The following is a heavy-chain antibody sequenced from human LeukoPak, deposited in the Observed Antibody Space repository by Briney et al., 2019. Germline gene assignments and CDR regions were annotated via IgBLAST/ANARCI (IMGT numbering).Heavy chain of an antibody. CDR3: ARHDPVGHFLRGMDV. Sequence: SETLSLTCAVSGGSISGYFWSWSRQPPGKGLEWIGYIYYTGSTIYNPSLRSRVTMSVDVSKNQFSLDLTSVAAADTAVYYCARHDPVGHFLRGMDVWGQGTTVTVSS. J-gene: IGHJ6*02. V-gene: IGHV4-59*08. D-gene: IGHD2/OR15-2a*01. CDR2: IYYTGST. CDR1: GGSISGYF.